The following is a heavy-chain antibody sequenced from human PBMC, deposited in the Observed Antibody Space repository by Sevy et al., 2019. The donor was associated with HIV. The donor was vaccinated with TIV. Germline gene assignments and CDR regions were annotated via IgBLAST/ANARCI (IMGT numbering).Heavy chain of an antibody. J-gene: IGHJ4*02. CDR2: ISGSGGSI. Sequence: GGSLRLSCAASGFTFSSYAMSWVRQAPGKGLEWVSAISGSGGSIYYADSVKGRFTISRDNSKNTLYLQMNSLRAEDTAVYYCAKPGPYCSGGSCYSLADYWGQGTLVTVSS. D-gene: IGHD2-15*01. V-gene: IGHV3-23*01. CDR3: AKPGPYCSGGSCYSLADY. CDR1: GFTFSSYA.